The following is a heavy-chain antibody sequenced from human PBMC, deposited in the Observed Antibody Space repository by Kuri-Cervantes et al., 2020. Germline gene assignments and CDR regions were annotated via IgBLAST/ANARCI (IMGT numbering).Heavy chain of an antibody. J-gene: IGHJ5*01. CDR1: GGSISSSSYY. CDR2: IYYNGST. CDR3: AREIDYGDYGWFDS. Sequence: SETLSLTCTVSGGSISSSSYYWGWIRQPPGKGLEWIGSIYYNGSTYYNPSLKSRVTISVDTSKNQFSLTLSSVTAADTAVHYCAREIDYGDYGWFDSWGQGTLVTSPQ. V-gene: IGHV4-39*02. D-gene: IGHD4-17*01.